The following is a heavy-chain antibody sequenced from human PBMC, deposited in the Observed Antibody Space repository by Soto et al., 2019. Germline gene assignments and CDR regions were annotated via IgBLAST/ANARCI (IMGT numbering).Heavy chain of an antibody. D-gene: IGHD6-19*01. J-gene: IGHJ5*02. V-gene: IGHV4-4*07. CDR1: GGSISSFY. Sequence: QMVLQESGPGLVKPSETLSLTCNVSGGSISSFYWTWIRQPAGGRLEWIGRVYDSGSSNYNPPLKTRITMPLHRSRSQFSLSLYSVTAADTAVYYCARGVAETDFYPWANWFDLWGQGMLVTVSS. CDR2: VYDSGSS. CDR3: ARGVAETDFYPWANWFDL.